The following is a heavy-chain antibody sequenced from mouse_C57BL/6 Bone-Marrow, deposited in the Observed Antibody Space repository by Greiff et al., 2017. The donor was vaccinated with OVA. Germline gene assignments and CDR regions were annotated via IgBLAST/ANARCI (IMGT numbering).Heavy chain of an antibody. J-gene: IGHJ4*01. D-gene: IGHD2-3*01. Sequence: EVQLVESGGGLVQSGRSLRLSCATSGFTFSDFYMEWVRQAPGKGLEWIAASRNKANDYTTEYSASVKGRFIVSRDTSQSILYLQMNALRAEDTAIYYCARDAPDGYYVDYWGQGTSVTVSS. CDR2: SRNKANDYTT. V-gene: IGHV7-1*01. CDR3: ARDAPDGYYVDY. CDR1: GFTFSDFY.